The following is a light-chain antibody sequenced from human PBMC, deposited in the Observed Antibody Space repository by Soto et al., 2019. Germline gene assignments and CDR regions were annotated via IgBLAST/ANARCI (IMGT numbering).Light chain of an antibody. V-gene: IGLV1-51*02. CDR3: GAWDISLSAYV. CDR1: SSNIESNY. Sequence: QSVLTQPPSVSAAPGQKVTISCSGSSSNIESNYVSWFQQLPRTAPNLLIYENNKRLSGFPDRFSASKSGTSATLVITGLQTGDEADYFCGAWDISLSAYVFGTGTRSPS. J-gene: IGLJ1*01. CDR2: ENN.